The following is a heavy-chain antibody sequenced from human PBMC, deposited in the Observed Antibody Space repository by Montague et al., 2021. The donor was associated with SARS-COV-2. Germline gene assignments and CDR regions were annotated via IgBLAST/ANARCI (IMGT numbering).Heavy chain of an antibody. CDR2: IYWDDDK. J-gene: IGHJ5*02. CDR1: GFSLSTTGVG. CDR3: ANRRESYDFWSGYYSGQKYDACNWFDH. V-gene: IGHV2-5*02. Sequence: PALVKPTQTLTLTCTFPGFSLSTTGVGVGWIRQPPGKALEWLALIYWDDDKRYSPSLKTRLAITKDTSKHQVVLTMTNMDPVDTATYYCANRRESYDFWSGYYSGQKYDACNWFDHWGQGTLVTVSS. D-gene: IGHD3-3*01.